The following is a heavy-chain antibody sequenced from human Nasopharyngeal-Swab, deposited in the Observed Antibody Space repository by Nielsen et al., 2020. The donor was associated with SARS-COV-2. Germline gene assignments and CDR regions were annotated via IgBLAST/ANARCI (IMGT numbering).Heavy chain of an antibody. D-gene: IGHD6-19*01. V-gene: IGHV3-23*01. CDR1: GFTFSNAW. CDR3: AKDRRAVAGTPDY. CDR2: ISGSGGST. Sequence: GESLKISCAASGFTFSNAWMSWVRQAPGKGLEWVSAISGSGGSTYYADSVKGRFTISRDNSKNTLYLQMNSLRAEDTAVYYCAKDRRAVAGTPDYWGQGTLVTVSS. J-gene: IGHJ4*02.